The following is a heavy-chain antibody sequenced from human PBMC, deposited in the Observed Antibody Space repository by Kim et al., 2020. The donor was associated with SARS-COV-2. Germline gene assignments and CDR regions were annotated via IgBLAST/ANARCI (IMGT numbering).Heavy chain of an antibody. CDR3: ARDGPAVMVDFDV. V-gene: IGHV3-7*05. CDR1: GFAFSAYW. Sequence: GGSLRLSCAASGFAFSAYWMYWVRQTKGKGLEWVGYISPGGSETRCVDSVKGRFTISRDNAKKALYLQMNGLTAEDTAVYYCARDGPAVMVDFDVWGQGTLVTVSS. J-gene: IGHJ4*02. CDR2: ISPGGSET. D-gene: IGHD6-19*01.